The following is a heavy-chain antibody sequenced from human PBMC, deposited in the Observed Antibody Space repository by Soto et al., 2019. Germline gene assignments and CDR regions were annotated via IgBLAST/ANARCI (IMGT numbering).Heavy chain of an antibody. D-gene: IGHD1-1*01. Sequence: SETLSLTCTVSGASISSSSYLWGWIRQPPGKGLEWIGSIYYSGSTYYNPSLNSRATISLDTSKNQFSLKLSSATAADTAVYYCARHGGPSRTGTGFGYWGQGTQVTVSS. CDR3: ARHGGPSRTGTGFGY. CDR1: GASISSSSYL. CDR2: IYYSGST. J-gene: IGHJ4*02. V-gene: IGHV4-39*01.